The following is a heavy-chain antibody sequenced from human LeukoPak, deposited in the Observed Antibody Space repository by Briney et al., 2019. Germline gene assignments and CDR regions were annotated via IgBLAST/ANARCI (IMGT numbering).Heavy chain of an antibody. CDR2: INPTGGST. J-gene: IGHJ4*02. V-gene: IGHV1-46*01. D-gene: IGHD3-22*01. CDR1: GYIFTSYY. Sequence: GASVKVSCKASGYIFTSYYMHWVRQAPGQGLEWMGIINPTGGSTSYAEKFQGRITMTRDTSTSTVYMELSSLRSDDTAVYYCARGASGYHHFEYWGQGTLVTVS. CDR3: ARGASGYHHFEY.